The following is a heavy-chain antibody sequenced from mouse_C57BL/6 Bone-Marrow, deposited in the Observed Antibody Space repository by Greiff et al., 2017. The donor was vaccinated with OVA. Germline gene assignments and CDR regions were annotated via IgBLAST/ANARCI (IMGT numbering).Heavy chain of an antibody. CDR2: IHPNSGST. CDR3: ASLCDGYYVYSMDY. J-gene: IGHJ4*01. V-gene: IGHV1-64*01. Sequence: QVQLQQPGAELVKPGASVKLSCKASGYTFTSYWMHWVKQRPGQGLEWIGMIHPNSGSTNYNEKFKSKATLTVDKSSSTAYMQLSSLTSEDSAVYYCASLCDGYYVYSMDYWGQGTSVTVSA. D-gene: IGHD2-3*01. CDR1: GYTFTSYW.